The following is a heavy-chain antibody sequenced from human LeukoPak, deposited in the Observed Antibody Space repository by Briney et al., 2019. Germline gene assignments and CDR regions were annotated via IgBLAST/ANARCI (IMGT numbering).Heavy chain of an antibody. CDR3: AKDATAVVGTVYMDV. V-gene: IGHV3-9*01. CDR2: ISWNSGSI. D-gene: IGHD6-13*01. CDR1: GFTFDDYA. Sequence: GGSLRLSCAASGFTFDDYAMHWVRQAPGKGLEWVSGISWNSGSIGYADSVKGRFTISRDNAKNSLYLQMNSLRAEDTAVYYCAKDATAVVGTVYMDVWGKGTTVTISS. J-gene: IGHJ6*03.